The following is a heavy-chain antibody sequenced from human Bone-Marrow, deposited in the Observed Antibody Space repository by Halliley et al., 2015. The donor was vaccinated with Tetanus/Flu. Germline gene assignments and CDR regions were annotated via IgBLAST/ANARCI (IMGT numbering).Heavy chain of an antibody. J-gene: IGHJ4*02. CDR3: ATVVQKGFDF. Sequence: SLRLSCAASGFTFSKAWMTRVRQAPGKGLEWVGRIKSGIDGGTADYAALVKGRCTISRDDLKNTLYLQLNSVRSEDTGVYYCATVVQKGFDFWGQGTLVTVSS. V-gene: IGHV3-15*01. CDR1: GFTFSKAW. CDR2: IKSGIDGGTA.